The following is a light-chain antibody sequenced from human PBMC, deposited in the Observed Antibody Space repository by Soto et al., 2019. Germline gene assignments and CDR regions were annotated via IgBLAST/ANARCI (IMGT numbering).Light chain of an antibody. CDR3: QQYGSSPPVT. J-gene: IGKJ4*01. CDR1: ESVSSSY. Sequence: EIRLTQSPGTVSLSPGERATLSCRASESVSSSYLAWYQQQPGQAPRLLIYGASSRATGIPDRFSGSGSGTDFTLTISRLEPEDFAVYYCQQYGSSPPVTFGGGTKVDI. V-gene: IGKV3-20*01. CDR2: GAS.